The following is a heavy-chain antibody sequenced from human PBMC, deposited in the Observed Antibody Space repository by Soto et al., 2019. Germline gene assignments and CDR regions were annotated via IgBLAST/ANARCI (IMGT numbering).Heavy chain of an antibody. V-gene: IGHV1-69*12. CDR2: IIPIFGTA. CDR3: ANRGRGYSYGFDY. Sequence: QVQLVQSGAEVKKPGSSVKVSCKASGGTFSSYAISWVRQAPGQGLEWMGGIIPIFGTANYAQKFQGRVTITADESTSPAYMELSSLRSEDTAVDYWANRGRGYSYGFDYWGQGTLVTVSS. CDR1: GGTFSSYA. D-gene: IGHD5-18*01. J-gene: IGHJ4*02.